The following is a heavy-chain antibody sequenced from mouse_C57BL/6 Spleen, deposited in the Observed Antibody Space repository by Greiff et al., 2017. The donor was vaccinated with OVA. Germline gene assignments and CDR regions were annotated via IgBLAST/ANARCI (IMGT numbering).Heavy chain of an antibody. CDR1: GYSITSGYY. V-gene: IGHV3-6*01. J-gene: IGHJ4*01. CDR3: ARCYDYDEDAMDY. Sequence: EVKLMESGPGLVKPSQSLSLTCSVTGYSITSGYYWNWIRQFPGNKLEWMGYISYDGSNNYNPSLKNRISITRDTSKNQFFLKLNSVTTEDTATYYCARCYDYDEDAMDYWGQGTSVTVSS. D-gene: IGHD2-4*01. CDR2: ISYDGSN.